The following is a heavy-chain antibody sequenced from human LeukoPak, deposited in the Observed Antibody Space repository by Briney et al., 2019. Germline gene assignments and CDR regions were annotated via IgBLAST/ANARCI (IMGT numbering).Heavy chain of an antibody. CDR1: GGTFSSYA. J-gene: IGHJ4*02. V-gene: IGHV1-69*01. Sequence: SVKVSCKASGGTFSSYAISWVRQAPGQGLEWMGGIIPIFGTANYAQKFQGRVTITADESTSTAYMELSSLRSEDTAVYYCARDHPLVGAARRWTFDNGGQGTLVTVSS. CDR3: ARDHPLVGAARRWTFDN. CDR2: IIPIFGTA. D-gene: IGHD2-15*01.